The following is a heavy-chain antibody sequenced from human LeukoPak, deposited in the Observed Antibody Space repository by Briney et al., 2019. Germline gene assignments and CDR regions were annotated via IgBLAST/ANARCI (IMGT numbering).Heavy chain of an antibody. D-gene: IGHD2-15*01. J-gene: IGHJ3*02. Sequence: GGSLRLSCAASGFTFSSYEMNWVRQAPGKGLEWVSYISRSGSTIYYADSVKGRFTISRDNVKNSLYLQMNSLRAEDTAVYYCAREGVVVAATYDAFDIWGQGTMVTVSS. CDR1: GFTFSSYE. CDR2: ISRSGSTI. CDR3: AREGVVVAATYDAFDI. V-gene: IGHV3-48*03.